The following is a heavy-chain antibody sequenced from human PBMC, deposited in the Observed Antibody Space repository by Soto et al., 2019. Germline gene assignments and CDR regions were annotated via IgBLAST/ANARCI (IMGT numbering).Heavy chain of an antibody. CDR1: GFSFSDYY. Sequence: GGSLRLSCAASGFSFSDYYMSWIRQAPGKGLEWVAYISTINSFTNYADSVKGRFTISRDSTKQTLYLQMNSLRPDDTAMYYCARVPLGGNWFDPWGQGTLVTVSS. D-gene: IGHD1-26*01. J-gene: IGHJ5*02. V-gene: IGHV3-11*06. CDR3: ARVPLGGNWFDP. CDR2: ISTINSFT.